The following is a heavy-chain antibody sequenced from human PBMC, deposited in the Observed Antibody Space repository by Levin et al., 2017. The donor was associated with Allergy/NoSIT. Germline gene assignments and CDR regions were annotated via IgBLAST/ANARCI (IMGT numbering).Heavy chain of an antibody. CDR2: ISGDGGST. CDR1: GFTFSNYA. CDR3: AKCSATCYANWFDP. D-gene: IGHD2-2*01. Sequence: GGSLRLSCAASGFTFSNYAMSWVRQAPGKGLEWVSAISGDGGSTEYADSVKGRFTISRDNSKNTLYLQMNSLRAEDTAVYYCAKCSATCYANWFDPWGQGTLVTVS. V-gene: IGHV3-23*01. J-gene: IGHJ5*02.